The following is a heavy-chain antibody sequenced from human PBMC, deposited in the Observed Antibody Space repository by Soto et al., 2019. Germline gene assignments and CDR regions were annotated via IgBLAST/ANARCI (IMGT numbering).Heavy chain of an antibody. D-gene: IGHD6-13*01. CDR1: GFTFSSYA. J-gene: IGHJ4*02. CDR2: ISGSGGST. Sequence: GSLRLSCAASGFTFSSYAMSWVRQAPGKGLEWVSAISGSGGSTYYADSVKGRFTISRDNSKNTLYLQMNSLRAEDTAVYYCAKVGHGYSSSWTDYWGQGTLVTVSS. CDR3: AKVGHGYSSSWTDY. V-gene: IGHV3-23*01.